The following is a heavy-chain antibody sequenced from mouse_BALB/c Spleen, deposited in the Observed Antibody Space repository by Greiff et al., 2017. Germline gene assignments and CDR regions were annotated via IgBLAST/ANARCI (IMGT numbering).Heavy chain of an antibody. D-gene: IGHD2-1*01. V-gene: IGHV5-6*03. J-gene: IGHJ3*01. CDR1: GFAFSSYG. CDR2: ISSGGSYT. Sequence: DVMLVESGGGLVKPGGSLKLSCAASGFAFSSYGMSWVRQTPDKRLEWVATISSGGSYTYYPDSVKGRFTISRDNAKDTLYLQMSSLKSEDTAMYYCATLGGNYWFAYWGQGTLVTVSA. CDR3: ATLGGNYWFAY.